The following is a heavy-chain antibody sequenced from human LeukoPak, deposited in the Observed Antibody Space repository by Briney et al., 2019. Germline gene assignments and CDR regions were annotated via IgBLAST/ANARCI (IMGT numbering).Heavy chain of an antibody. CDR3: ARDDYDILTGYRSDY. D-gene: IGHD3-9*01. V-gene: IGHV4-34*01. Sequence: SETLSLTCAVYGGSFSGYYWSWIRQPPGKGLEWIGEISHSGSTSYNPSLKSRVTISVDTSKNQFSLKLSSVTAADTAVYYCARDDYDILTGYRSDYWGQGTPVTVSS. J-gene: IGHJ4*02. CDR1: GGSFSGYY. CDR2: ISHSGST.